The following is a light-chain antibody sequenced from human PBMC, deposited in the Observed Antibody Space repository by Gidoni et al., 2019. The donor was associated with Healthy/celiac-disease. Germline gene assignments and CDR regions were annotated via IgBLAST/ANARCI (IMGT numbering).Light chain of an antibody. CDR3: QSADSSGTYVV. V-gene: IGLV3-25*03. J-gene: IGLJ2*01. CDR2: KDS. CDR1: ALPKQY. Sequence: SYELTQPPSVSVSQGQTARITCSGDALPKQYAYWYHQKPGQAPVLVIYKDSERPSGIPERFSGSSSGTTVTLTISGVQAEDEADYYCQSADSSGTYVVFGGWTKLTVL.